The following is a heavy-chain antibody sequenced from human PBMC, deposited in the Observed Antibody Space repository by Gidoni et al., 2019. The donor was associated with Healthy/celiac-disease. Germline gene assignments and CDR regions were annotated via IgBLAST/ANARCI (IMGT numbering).Heavy chain of an antibody. J-gene: IGHJ5*02. CDR3: SRPEGAENWFDL. Sequence: QLQLQESGPGLVKPSEALSLTCTAPGGSIRSSSCYWGWIRQPPGKGLEWIGSIHYSGSTYYSPSLTIRVTIAEDTSKNQFSLKLSSVTAADTAVYYFSRPEGAENWFDLWGQGTLVTVSS. V-gene: IGHV4-39*01. CDR2: IHYSGST. CDR1: GGSIRSSSCY. D-gene: IGHD1-26*01.